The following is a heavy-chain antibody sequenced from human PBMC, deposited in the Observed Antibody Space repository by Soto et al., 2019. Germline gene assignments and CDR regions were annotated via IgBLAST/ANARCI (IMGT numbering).Heavy chain of an antibody. CDR1: GYIFSTYE. D-gene: IGHD3-3*01. Sequence: ASVKVSCKASGYIFSTYEINWVRRATGQGIEWMGWMNPTSGSAVYAQKFRGRVTMTRNTSISTAYMELSSLRSDDTAVYYCARVISIFGVILYAMDVSGQGTTVTVSS. CDR3: ARVISIFGVILYAMDV. V-gene: IGHV1-8*01. J-gene: IGHJ6*02. CDR2: MNPTSGSA.